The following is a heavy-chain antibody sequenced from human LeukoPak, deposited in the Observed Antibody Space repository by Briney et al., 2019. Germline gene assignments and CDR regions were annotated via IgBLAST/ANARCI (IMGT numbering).Heavy chain of an antibody. D-gene: IGHD6-13*01. CDR3: ARDQAAGIDY. J-gene: IGHJ4*02. CDR1: GGSISSYY. Sequence: PSETLSLTCTVSGGSISSYYWSWIRQPPGKGPEWIGYIYYSGSTNYNPSLKSRVTISVDTSKNQFSLKLSSVTAADTAVYYCARDQAAGIDYWGQGTLVTVSS. CDR2: IYYSGST. V-gene: IGHV4-59*01.